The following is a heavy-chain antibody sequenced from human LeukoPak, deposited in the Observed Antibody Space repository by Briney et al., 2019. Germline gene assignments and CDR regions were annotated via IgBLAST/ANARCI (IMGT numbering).Heavy chain of an antibody. V-gene: IGHV1-69*04. Sequence: SVKVSCKASGGTFSSYAISWVRQARGQGLEWMGRIIPILGIANYAQKFQGRVTITADKSTSTAYMELSSLRSEDTAVYYCARPIAVAGTDYYGMDVWGQGTTVTVSS. J-gene: IGHJ6*02. CDR1: GGTFSSYA. D-gene: IGHD6-19*01. CDR2: IIPILGIA. CDR3: ARPIAVAGTDYYGMDV.